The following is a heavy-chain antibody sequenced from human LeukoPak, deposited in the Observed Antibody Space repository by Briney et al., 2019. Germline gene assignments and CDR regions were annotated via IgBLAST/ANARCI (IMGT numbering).Heavy chain of an antibody. J-gene: IGHJ5*02. CDR1: GGSISSGGYY. Sequence: SQTLSLTCTVSGGSISSGGYYWSWIRQHPGKGLEWLGYIYYSGSTYYNPSLKSRVTISVDTSKKQFSLKLSSVTAADTAVYYCARVARAPKTVTTLGWFDPWGQGTLVTVSS. V-gene: IGHV4-31*03. CDR3: ARVARAPKTVTTLGWFDP. CDR2: IYYSGST. D-gene: IGHD4-17*01.